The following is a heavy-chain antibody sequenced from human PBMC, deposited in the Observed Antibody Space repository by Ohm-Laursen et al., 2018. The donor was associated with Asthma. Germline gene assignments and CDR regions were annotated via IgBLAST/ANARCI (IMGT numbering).Heavy chain of an antibody. D-gene: IGHD3-22*01. CDR1: GFTFSSYG. J-gene: IGHJ3*02. V-gene: IGHV3-30*03. Sequence: SLRLSCAASGFTFSSYGMHWVRQAPGKGLEWVAVISYDGSNKYYADSVKGRFTISRDNSRNTLYLQMNSLRAEDTAVYYCARDIGYYDSSGYYSYAFDIWGQGTMVTVSS. CDR3: ARDIGYYDSSGYYSYAFDI. CDR2: ISYDGSNK.